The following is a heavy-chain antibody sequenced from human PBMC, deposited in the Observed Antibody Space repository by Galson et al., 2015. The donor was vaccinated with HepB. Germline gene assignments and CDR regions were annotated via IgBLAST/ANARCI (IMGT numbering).Heavy chain of an antibody. CDR2: INPSGGTT. CDR1: GYTFTSYY. V-gene: IGHV1-46*01. D-gene: IGHD3-3*01. Sequence: SCKASGYTFTSYYMHWVRQAPGQGLEWVGIINPSGGTTTYVQKLQGRITMTSDTSTSTVYMELTSLSSEDAAVYYCARGSGNSDYYSPWGEGTLVTVSS. J-gene: IGHJ5*02. CDR3: ARGSGNSDYYSP.